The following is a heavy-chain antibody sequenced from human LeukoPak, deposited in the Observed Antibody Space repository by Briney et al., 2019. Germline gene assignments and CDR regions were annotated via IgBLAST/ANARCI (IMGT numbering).Heavy chain of an antibody. CDR1: GGTFSSYA. D-gene: IGHD2-2*01. Sequence: SVKVSCKASGGTFSSYAISWVRQAPGQGLEWMGGIIPIFGTANYAQKFQGRVTITADESTSTAYMELSSLRSEDTAVYYYARGLPAAIVWNWFDPWGQGTLVTVSS. CDR2: IIPIFGTA. CDR3: ARGLPAAIVWNWFDP. J-gene: IGHJ5*02. V-gene: IGHV1-69*01.